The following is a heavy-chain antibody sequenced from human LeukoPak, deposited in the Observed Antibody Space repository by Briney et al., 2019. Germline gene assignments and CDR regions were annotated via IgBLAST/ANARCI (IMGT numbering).Heavy chain of an antibody. V-gene: IGHV3-7*01. Sequence: TGGSLRLSCAASGFTFSSYWMSWVRQAPGKGLEWVANIKQDGSEKYYVDSVKGRFTISRDNAKNSLYLQMNSLRAEDTAVYYCARDSGYEFRGYYYYYGMDVWGQGTTVIVSS. CDR2: IKQDGSEK. J-gene: IGHJ6*02. D-gene: IGHD5-12*01. CDR1: GFTFSSYW. CDR3: ARDSGYEFRGYYYYYGMDV.